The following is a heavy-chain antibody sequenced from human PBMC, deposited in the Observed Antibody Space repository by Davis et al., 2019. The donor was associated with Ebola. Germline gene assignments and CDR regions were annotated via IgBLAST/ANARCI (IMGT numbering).Heavy chain of an antibody. Sequence: GGSLRLSCAASGFTFSNAWMSWVRQAPGKGLEWVGRIRSKANSYATAYAASVKGRFTISRDDSKNTAYLQMNSLKTEDTAVYYCICSQQPFDYWGQGSLVTVSS. V-gene: IGHV3-73*01. CDR3: ICSQQPFDY. CDR1: GFTFSNAW. D-gene: IGHD3-10*02. J-gene: IGHJ4*02. CDR2: IRSKANSYAT.